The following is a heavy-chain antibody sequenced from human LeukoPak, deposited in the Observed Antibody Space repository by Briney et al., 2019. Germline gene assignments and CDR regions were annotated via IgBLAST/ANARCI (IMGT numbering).Heavy chain of an antibody. J-gene: IGHJ2*01. CDR3: ARFTTVVPAFWYFDL. CDR2: IFYSGST. CDR1: GASISNYY. V-gene: IGHV4-59*08. Sequence: PSETLSLTCTVSGASISNYYWSWIRQPPGTGLEWIGYIFYSGSTNYNPSLKSRVTISLATSKNQFSLQLRSVTAADTAAYYCARFTTVVPAFWYFDLWGRGTLVTVSS. D-gene: IGHD4-23*01.